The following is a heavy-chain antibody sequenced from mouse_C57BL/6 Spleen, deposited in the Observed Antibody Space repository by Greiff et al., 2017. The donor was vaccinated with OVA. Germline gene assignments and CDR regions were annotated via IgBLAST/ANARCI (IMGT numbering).Heavy chain of an antibody. Sequence: QVQLQQSGPELVKPGASVKISCKASGYAFSSSWMNWVKQRPGKGLEWIGRIYPGDGDTNYNGKFKGKATLTADKSSSTAYMQLSSLTSEDAAVYFCARDGNYARFAYWGQGTLVTVSA. CDR3: ARDGNYARFAY. CDR1: GYAFSSSW. D-gene: IGHD2-1*01. V-gene: IGHV1-82*01. J-gene: IGHJ3*01. CDR2: IYPGDGDT.